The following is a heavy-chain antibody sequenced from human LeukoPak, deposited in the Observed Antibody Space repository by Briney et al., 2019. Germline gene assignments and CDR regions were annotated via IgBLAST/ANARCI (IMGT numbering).Heavy chain of an antibody. CDR2: INQDGSEK. V-gene: IGHV3-7*01. CDR3: ARDRATLDY. Sequence: WGSLRLSCAASGCTFRSYWMSWVRQAPGKGLEWVANINQDGSEKYSVDSVKGRFTISRDNANNSLHLQMNRLRAEDTAVYSCARDRATLDYWGQGTLVTVSS. CDR1: GCTFRSYW. J-gene: IGHJ4*02. D-gene: IGHD2/OR15-2a*01.